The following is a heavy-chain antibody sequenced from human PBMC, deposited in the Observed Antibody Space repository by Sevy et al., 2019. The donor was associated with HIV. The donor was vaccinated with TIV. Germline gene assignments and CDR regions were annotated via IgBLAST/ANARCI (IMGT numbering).Heavy chain of an antibody. V-gene: IGHV3-33*01. CDR1: GFTFSSYG. J-gene: IGHJ5*02. D-gene: IGHD2-2*01. CDR2: IWNDGSNQ. CDR3: ARAPGYCTSTNCYDWFDP. Sequence: GGSLRLSCAASGFTFSSYGMHWVRQAPGKGLEWVAVIWNDGSNQYYADSVEGRLTVSGDNSTNHLYLKMNSLRAEATAVYYCARAPGYCTSTNCYDWFDPWGHGTLVTVSS.